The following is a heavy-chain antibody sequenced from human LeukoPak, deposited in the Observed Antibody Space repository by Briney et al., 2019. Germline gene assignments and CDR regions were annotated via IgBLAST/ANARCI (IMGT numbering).Heavy chain of an antibody. D-gene: IGHD2-2*01. CDR3: ARAHQLPYFDY. V-gene: IGHV5-51*01. Sequence: GEPLKISCKGSGYSFTNYWIGWVRQMPGKGLEWMGIIYPGDSDTRYSPSFQGQVTISADKSISTAYLQWSSLKASDTAMYYCARAHQLPYFDYWGQGTLVTVSS. CDR1: GYSFTNYW. CDR2: IYPGDSDT. J-gene: IGHJ4*02.